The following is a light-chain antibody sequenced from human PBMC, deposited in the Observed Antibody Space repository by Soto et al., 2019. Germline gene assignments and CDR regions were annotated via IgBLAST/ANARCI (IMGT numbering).Light chain of an antibody. V-gene: IGKV1-5*01. J-gene: IGKJ1*01. Sequence: DIQMTQSPSTLSASVGDRVTITCRASQSISSWLAWYQQKPGKAPNLLIYGASSLQSGVPSRFSGSGSGTEFTLTIYSLQPDDFATYYCQQYNSDSGTFGQGTKVEIK. CDR2: GAS. CDR1: QSISSW. CDR3: QQYNSDSGT.